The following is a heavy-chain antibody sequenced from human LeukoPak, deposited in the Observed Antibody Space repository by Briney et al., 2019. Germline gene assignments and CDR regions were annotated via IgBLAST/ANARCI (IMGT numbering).Heavy chain of an antibody. J-gene: IGHJ4*02. D-gene: IGHD3-3*01. CDR2: IYSDGSNK. Sequence: PGKSLRLSCAASGFTFSDYGIHWVRQAPGKGLEWVGVIYSDGSNKYFIDSVKGRFTISRDDSKNTVFLQMNSLRVDDTSVYYCARDLESGYMDSWGQGTLVTVSS. CDR3: ARDLESGYMDS. CDR1: GFTFSDYG. V-gene: IGHV3-33*01.